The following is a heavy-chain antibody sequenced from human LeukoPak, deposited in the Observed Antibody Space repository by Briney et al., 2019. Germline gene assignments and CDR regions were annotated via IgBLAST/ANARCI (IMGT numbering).Heavy chain of an antibody. CDR2: IIPIFGTA. J-gene: IGHJ3*02. CDR3: AIPMRSSWYGKYAFDI. D-gene: IGHD6-13*01. Sequence: AASVKVSCKASGGTFSSYAISWVRQAPGQGPEWMGGIIPIFGTANYAQKFLGRVTITADKSTSTAYMELSSLRSEDTAVYYCAIPMRSSWYGKYAFDIWGQGTMVTVSS. CDR1: GGTFSSYA. V-gene: IGHV1-69*06.